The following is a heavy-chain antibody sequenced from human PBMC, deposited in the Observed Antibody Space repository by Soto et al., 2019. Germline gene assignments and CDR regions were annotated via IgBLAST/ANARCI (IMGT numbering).Heavy chain of an antibody. Sequence: SVKVSCKASGGTFSSYAISWVRQAPGQGLEWMGGIIPIFGTANYAQKFQGRVTITADKSTSTAYMELSSLRSEDTAVYYCARGRVDTAMVTFGNYYYGMDVWGQGXTVTVYS. D-gene: IGHD5-18*01. CDR3: ARGRVDTAMVTFGNYYYGMDV. V-gene: IGHV1-69*06. J-gene: IGHJ6*02. CDR2: IIPIFGTA. CDR1: GGTFSSYA.